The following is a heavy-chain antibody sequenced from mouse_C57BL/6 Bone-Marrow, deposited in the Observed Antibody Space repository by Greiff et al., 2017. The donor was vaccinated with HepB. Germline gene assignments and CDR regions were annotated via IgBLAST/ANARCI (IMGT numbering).Heavy chain of an antibody. V-gene: IGHV1-81*01. CDR2: IYPRSGNT. CDR3: ANLYYDYDVGDY. Sequence: VKLQESGAELARPGASVKLSCKASGYTFTSYGISWVKQRTGQGLEWIGEIYPRSGNTYYNEKFKGKATLTADKSSSTAYMELRSLTSEDSAVYFCANLYYDYDVGDYWGQGTLVTVSA. J-gene: IGHJ3*01. D-gene: IGHD2-4*01. CDR1: GYTFTSYG.